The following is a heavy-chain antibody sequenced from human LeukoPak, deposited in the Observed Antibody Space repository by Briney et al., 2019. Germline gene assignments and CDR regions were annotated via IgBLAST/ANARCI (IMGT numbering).Heavy chain of an antibody. CDR1: GYTFTSNY. V-gene: IGHV1-46*01. J-gene: IGHJ6*03. D-gene: IGHD6-19*01. Sequence: ASVKVSCKAFGYTFTSNYMHWVRQAPGQGPEWMGVISPSGGSTTYAQKFQGRVTLTRDMSTSTDYLELSSLRSEDTAVYYCAREGGGSGWYHYYYYYMDVWGKGTTVTVSS. CDR3: AREGGGSGWYHYYYYYMDV. CDR2: ISPSGGST.